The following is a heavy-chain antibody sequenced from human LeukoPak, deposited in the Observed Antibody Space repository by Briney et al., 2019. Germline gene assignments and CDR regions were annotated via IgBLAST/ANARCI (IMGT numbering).Heavy chain of an antibody. CDR1: GFTFSSYA. D-gene: IGHD6-19*01. Sequence: PGGSLRLSCAASGFTFSSYAMSWVRQAPGKGLEWVSAISGSGGSTYYADSVKGRFTISRDNAKNSLYLQMNSLRAEVTAVYYCARDSGYSIGGDAFDIWGQGTMVTVSS. CDR2: ISGSGGST. J-gene: IGHJ3*02. CDR3: ARDSGYSIGGDAFDI. V-gene: IGHV3-23*01.